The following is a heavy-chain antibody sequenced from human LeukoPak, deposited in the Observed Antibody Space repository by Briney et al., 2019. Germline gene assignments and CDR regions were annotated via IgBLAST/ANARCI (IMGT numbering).Heavy chain of an antibody. CDR2: IIPIFGTA. J-gene: IGHJ4*02. CDR1: GGTFSSYA. D-gene: IGHD2-21*01. CDR3: AREGGGDIDY. V-gene: IGHV1-69*05. Sequence: AASVKVSCKASGGTFSSYAISWVRQAPGQGLEWMGGIIPIFGTANYAQKFQGRVTMTRNTSISTAYMELSSLRSEDTAVYYCAREGGGDIDYWGQGTLVTVSS.